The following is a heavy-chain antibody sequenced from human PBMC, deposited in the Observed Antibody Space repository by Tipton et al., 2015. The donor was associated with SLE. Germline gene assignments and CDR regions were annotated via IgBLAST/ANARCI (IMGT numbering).Heavy chain of an antibody. CDR1: GFTFSSYA. Sequence: SLRLSCAASGFTFSSYAMSWVRQAPGKGLEWVSGGSTYYADSVKGRFTISRDNSKNTLYLQMNGLRAEDTAVYHCAKAPPSSYGMDVWGQGTTVTVSS. J-gene: IGHJ6*02. CDR3: AKAPPSSYGMDV. CDR2: SGGST. V-gene: IGHV3-23*01.